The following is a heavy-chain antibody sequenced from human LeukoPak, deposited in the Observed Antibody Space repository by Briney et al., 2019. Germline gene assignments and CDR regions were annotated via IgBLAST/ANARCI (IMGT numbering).Heavy chain of an antibody. V-gene: IGHV4-31*03. CDR1: GGSISSGGYY. D-gene: IGHD3-22*01. CDR2: IYYSGST. CDR3: ASALSSGYYPTGY. Sequence: SQTLSLTCTVSGGSISSGGYYWSWIRQHPGKGLEWIGYIYYSGSTYDNPSLKSRVTISVGTSKNQFSLKLSSVTAADTAVYYCASALSSGYYPTGYWGQGTLVTVSS. J-gene: IGHJ4*02.